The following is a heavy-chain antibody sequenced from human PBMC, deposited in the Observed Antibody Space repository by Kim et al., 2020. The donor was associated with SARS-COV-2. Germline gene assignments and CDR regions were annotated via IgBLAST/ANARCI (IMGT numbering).Heavy chain of an antibody. D-gene: IGHD6-19*01. V-gene: IGHV1-3*01. Sequence: ASVKVSCKASGYTFTTYALYWVRQAPGQSLEXXGWIXAGNGNTRYSQNFQGRVIXXRDTXASTVXGELSSLRSVDTAIYYCAGEGHSXXSLGXDNWXXGTLVTISX. CDR2: IXAGNGNT. CDR1: GYTFTTYA. J-gene: IGHJ4*02. CDR3: AGEGHSXXSLGXDN.